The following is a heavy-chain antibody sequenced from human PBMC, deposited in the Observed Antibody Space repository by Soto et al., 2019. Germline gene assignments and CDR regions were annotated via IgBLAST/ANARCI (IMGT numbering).Heavy chain of an antibody. Sequence: SVKVSCKASGGTFSSYAISWVRRAPGQGLEWMGGIIPIFGTANYAQKFQGRVTITADESTSTAYMELSSLRSEDTAVYYCARHGFLGGSENYYYYYYMDVWGKGTTVTVSS. CDR3: ARHGFLGGSENYYYYYYMDV. CDR2: IIPIFGTA. CDR1: GGTFSSYA. J-gene: IGHJ6*03. V-gene: IGHV1-69*13. D-gene: IGHD2-15*01.